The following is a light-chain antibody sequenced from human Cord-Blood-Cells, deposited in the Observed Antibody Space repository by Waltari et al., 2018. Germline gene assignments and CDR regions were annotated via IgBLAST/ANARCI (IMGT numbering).Light chain of an antibody. CDR3: QQSYSTRT. CDR2: AAS. CDR1: QSISSY. J-gene: IGKJ1*01. V-gene: IGKV1-39*01. Sequence: DLQMTQSPSSLSASVGDRVTITCRASQSISSYLNWYQQKPGKAPKILIYAASSLQSGVPSRFSGSGSGSEFTLTISRPQPEDFATCYCQQSYSTRTCGQGTKVEIK.